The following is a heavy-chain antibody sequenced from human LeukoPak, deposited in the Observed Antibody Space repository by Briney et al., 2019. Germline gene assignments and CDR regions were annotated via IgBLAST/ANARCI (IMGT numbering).Heavy chain of an antibody. Sequence: GGSLRLSCAASGFTFSNAWMSWVRQAPGKGLEWVGRIKSKTDGGTTDYAAPLKGRFTISRDDSKNTLYLQMNSLKTEDTAVYYCTTVYYDYVWGSYRFLDYWGQGTLVTVSS. CDR1: GFTFSNAW. CDR2: IKSKTDGGTT. D-gene: IGHD3-16*02. CDR3: TTVYYDYVWGSYRFLDY. V-gene: IGHV3-15*01. J-gene: IGHJ4*02.